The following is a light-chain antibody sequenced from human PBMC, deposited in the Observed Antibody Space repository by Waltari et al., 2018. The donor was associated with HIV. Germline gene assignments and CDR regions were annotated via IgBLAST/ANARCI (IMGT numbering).Light chain of an antibody. Sequence: EIVLTQSPATLSLSPGERATLSCRASQSVSIYLAWYQQKPGQAPRLLIYDASNRATGIPARFSGSGSVTDFTLTISSLEPEDFAVYYCQQRSNWPLTFGGGTKVEIK. CDR1: QSVSIY. CDR3: QQRSNWPLT. J-gene: IGKJ4*01. V-gene: IGKV3-11*01. CDR2: DAS.